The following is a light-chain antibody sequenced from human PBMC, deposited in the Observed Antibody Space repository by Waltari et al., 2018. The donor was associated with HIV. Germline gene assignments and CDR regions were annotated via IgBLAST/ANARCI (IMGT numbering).Light chain of an antibody. Sequence: EIVLTQSPATLSLSPGERATLPCGASQSVRSLIAWYQQKPGQAPRLLIYDASNRATGIPPRFSGSGSGTDFTLTISSVEPEDVAVYYCQQRSSWPLTFGGGTKVEIK. V-gene: IGKV3-11*01. CDR2: DAS. CDR1: QSVRSL. CDR3: QQRSSWPLT. J-gene: IGKJ4*01.